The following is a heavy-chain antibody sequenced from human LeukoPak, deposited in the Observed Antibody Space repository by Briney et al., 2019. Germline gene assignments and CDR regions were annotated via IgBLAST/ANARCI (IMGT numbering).Heavy chain of an antibody. J-gene: IGHJ6*02. CDR1: GFTFSTYA. V-gene: IGHV3-23*01. CDR3: ARQAGWFREYQYYYYYYGMDV. Sequence: HPGGSLSLSCAASGFTFSTYAMSWVRQAPGKGLEWVSGISRSGGSTYYADSVKGRFTISRDNAKNSLYLQMNSLRAEDTAVYYCARQAGWFREYQYYYYYYGMDVWGQGTTVTVSS. D-gene: IGHD3-10*01. CDR2: ISRSGGST.